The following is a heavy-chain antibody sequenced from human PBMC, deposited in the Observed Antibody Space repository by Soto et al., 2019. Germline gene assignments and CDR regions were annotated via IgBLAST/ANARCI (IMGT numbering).Heavy chain of an antibody. J-gene: IGHJ3*02. CDR3: ARLPRRYGYNPDDFHS. CDR2: IYPGDSDT. D-gene: IGHD5-12*01. Sequence: GESLQISCKGSGYSFTGDWIGWVRQMPGKGLEWMGIIYPGDSDTRYSPSFQGQVTISADKSITTAYLQWSSLKASDTAMYYCARLPRRYGYNPDDFHSCGQGTMVTVS. V-gene: IGHV5-51*01. CDR1: GYSFTGDW.